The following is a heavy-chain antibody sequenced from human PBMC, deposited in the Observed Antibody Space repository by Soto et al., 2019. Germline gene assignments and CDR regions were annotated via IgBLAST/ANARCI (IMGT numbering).Heavy chain of an antibody. J-gene: IGHJ4*02. D-gene: IGHD2-21*02. CDR3: ERGRDVTFDLDY. V-gene: IGHV3-13*01. CDR1: GFTFSSYD. CDR2: IGTAGDT. Sequence: GGSLRLSCAASGFTFSSYDMHWVRQATGKGLEWVSAIGTAGDTYYPGSVKGRFTISRENAKNSLYLQMNSLRAGDTAVYYCERGRDVTFDLDYWGQGTLVTVSS.